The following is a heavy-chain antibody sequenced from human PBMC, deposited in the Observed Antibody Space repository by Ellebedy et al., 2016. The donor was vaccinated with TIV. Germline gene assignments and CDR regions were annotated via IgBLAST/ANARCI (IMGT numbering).Heavy chain of an antibody. J-gene: IGHJ4*02. CDR3: ARAPGSGCR. V-gene: IGHV3-72*01. CDR2: IRSRIRSYTT. CDR1: GFSFSDSG. Sequence: GGSLRLXXAASGFSFSDSGMHWVRQAPGKGLEWVGRIRSRIRSYTTEYAASVEGRFTISRDDSKNALYLQMNSLRREDTAVYYCARAPGSGCRWGQGTLVTVSS. D-gene: IGHD3-10*01.